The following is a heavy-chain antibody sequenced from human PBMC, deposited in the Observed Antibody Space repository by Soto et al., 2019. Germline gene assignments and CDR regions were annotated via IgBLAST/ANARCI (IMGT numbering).Heavy chain of an antibody. CDR3: VKQAHGLDGVAFDY. J-gene: IGHJ4*02. CDR1: GFIFSEST. V-gene: IGHV3-64D*06. Sequence: GGSLRLSCSASGFIFSESTIYWVRQVPGKGLEAISAVSTSVRSTYYADSVKDRFTISRDNSKNTLFLQMGSLRPEDTAIYYCVKQAHGLDGVAFDYRGQGTQVTVSS. CDR2: VSTSVRST. D-gene: IGHD2-15*01.